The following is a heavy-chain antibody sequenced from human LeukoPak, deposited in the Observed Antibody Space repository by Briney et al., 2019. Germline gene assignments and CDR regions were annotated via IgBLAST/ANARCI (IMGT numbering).Heavy chain of an antibody. J-gene: IGHJ3*02. CDR2: INTDGSST. V-gene: IGHV3-74*01. CDR3: ATRGNMDTATYAFDI. Sequence: GGSLRLSCAASGFTFSSYWMHWVRQAPGKGLVWVSRINTDGSSTSYADSVKGRFTISRDNSKNTLYLQMNSLRAEDTAVYYCATRGNMDTATYAFDIWGPGTTVTVSS. D-gene: IGHD5-18*01. CDR1: GFTFSSYW.